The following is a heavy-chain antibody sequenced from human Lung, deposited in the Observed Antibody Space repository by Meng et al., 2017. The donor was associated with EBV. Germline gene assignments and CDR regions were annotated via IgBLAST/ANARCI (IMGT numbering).Heavy chain of an antibody. Sequence: VQWEQSRPGLVTPSQTPSLTFTVSGGSISSGDYYWSWIRQPPGKGLEWIGYISYSGSTYYNPSLKSRVTISVDTSKNQFSLKLSSVTAADTAVYYCARTHFYDSSNYGFDYWGQGTLVTVSS. D-gene: IGHD3-22*01. CDR3: ARTHFYDSSNYGFDY. J-gene: IGHJ4*02. CDR2: ISYSGST. V-gene: IGHV4-30-4*01. CDR1: GGSISSGDYY.